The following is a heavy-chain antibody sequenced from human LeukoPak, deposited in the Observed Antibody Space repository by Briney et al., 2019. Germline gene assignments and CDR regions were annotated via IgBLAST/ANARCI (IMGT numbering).Heavy chain of an antibody. D-gene: IGHD6-13*01. J-gene: IGHJ4*02. CDR3: ARDRSSSWYYFEY. CDR2: ISAYNGNT. Sequence: VASVKVSCKASGYTFTSYAFSWVRQAPGQGLEWMGWISAYNGNTKYAQKFQGRVTMTTDTSTSTAYMEVRSLRSDDTAVYNCARDRSSSWYYFEYWGQGALVTVSS. V-gene: IGHV1-18*01. CDR1: GYTFTSYA.